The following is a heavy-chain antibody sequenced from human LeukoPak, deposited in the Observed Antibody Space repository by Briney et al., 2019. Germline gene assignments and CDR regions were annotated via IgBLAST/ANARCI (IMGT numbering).Heavy chain of an antibody. V-gene: IGHV4-30-4*01. D-gene: IGHD6-25*01. CDR2: IYYSGTT. Sequence: SETLSLTCTVSGASVSSGYYYCSWIRQPPGKGLEWIGYIYYSGTTSYNPSLKSRVTISIDTSKNQFSQKLSSVTAADTAVYFCASGSTLIGYGMDVWGQGTTVTVSS. CDR3: ASGSTLIGYGMDV. CDR1: GASVSSGYYY. J-gene: IGHJ6*02.